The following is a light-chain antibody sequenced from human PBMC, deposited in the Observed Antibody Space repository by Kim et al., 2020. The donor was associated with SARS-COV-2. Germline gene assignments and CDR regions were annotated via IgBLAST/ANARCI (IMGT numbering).Light chain of an antibody. CDR3: YSAADNIGV. Sequence: SYELTQQSSVSVSPGQTARITCSGDVLAKKYARWFQQKPGQAPVVVIYKDSERPSGIPERFSGSSSGTTVTLTISGVQVEDEADYYCYSAADNIGVFGGGTQLTVL. CDR2: KDS. V-gene: IGLV3-27*01. CDR1: VLAKKY. J-gene: IGLJ3*02.